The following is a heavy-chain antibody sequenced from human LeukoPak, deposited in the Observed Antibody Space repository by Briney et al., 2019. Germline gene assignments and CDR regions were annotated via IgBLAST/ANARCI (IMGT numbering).Heavy chain of an antibody. CDR1: GFTFSNYA. J-gene: IGHJ4*02. Sequence: GGSLRLSCAASGFTFSNYAMSWVRQAPGKGLEWVSAISGSGGSTYYADSVRGRFTISRDNSKNTLYLQMNSLRAEDTAVYCCAKALHYDILTGPSYYFDYWGQGTLVTVSS. CDR2: ISGSGGST. CDR3: AKALHYDILTGPSYYFDY. D-gene: IGHD3-9*01. V-gene: IGHV3-23*01.